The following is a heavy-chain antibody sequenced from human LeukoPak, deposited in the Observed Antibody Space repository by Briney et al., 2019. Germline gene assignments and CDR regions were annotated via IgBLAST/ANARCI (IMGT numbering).Heavy chain of an antibody. CDR2: ISYDGSNK. Sequence: GGSLRLSCAASGFTFSSYGMHWVRQAPGKGLEWVAVISYDGSNKYYADSVKGRFTISRDNSKNTLYLQMNSLKTEDTAVYYCTREVRFPDYWGQGTLVTVSS. V-gene: IGHV3-30*03. CDR1: GFTFSSYG. J-gene: IGHJ4*02. D-gene: IGHD3-3*01. CDR3: TREVRFPDY.